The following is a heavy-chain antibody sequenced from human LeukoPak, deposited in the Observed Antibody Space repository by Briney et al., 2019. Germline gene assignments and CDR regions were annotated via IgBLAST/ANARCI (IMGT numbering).Heavy chain of an antibody. J-gene: IGHJ4*02. D-gene: IGHD1-26*01. CDR2: INPNSGGT. CDR1: GYTFTGYY. CDR3: ATTGQVGATISFDY. V-gene: IGHV1-2*02. Sequence: GASVKVSCKASGYTFTGYYMHWVRQAPGQGLEWMGWINPNSGGTNYAQKFQGRVTMTRDTSISTAYMELSRLRSDDTAVYYCATTGQVGATISFDYWGQGTLVTVSS.